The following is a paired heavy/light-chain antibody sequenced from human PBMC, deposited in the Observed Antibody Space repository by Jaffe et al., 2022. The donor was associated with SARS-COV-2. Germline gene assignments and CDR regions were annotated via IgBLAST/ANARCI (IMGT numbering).Heavy chain of an antibody. J-gene: IGHJ5*02. CDR2: ISGRGGTT. CDR3: ARASCVGTSTCYTGGSWFDP. Sequence: EVQLLESGGGLIQPGGSLRLSCAGSGFTFSNNAMSWVRQAPGKGLEWVSGISGRGGTTYYADSVKGRFTISRDNSKSTLYLQMNSLRAEDTAVYYCARASCVGTSTCYTGGSWFDPWGQGTLVTVSS. D-gene: IGHD2-2*02. CDR1: GFTFSNNA. V-gene: IGHV3-23*01.
Light chain of an antibody. CDR2: AAS. CDR3: QKYDSDPLT. V-gene: IGKV1-27*01. Sequence: DIQMTQSPSSLSASVGDRVTITCRASQGISSYLAWYQQKPGKVPKLLVYAASTLQSGVPSRFSGSGSGTDFTLTITSLQPEDIATYYCQKYDSDPLTFGQGTKVEIK. CDR1: QGISSY. J-gene: IGKJ1*01.